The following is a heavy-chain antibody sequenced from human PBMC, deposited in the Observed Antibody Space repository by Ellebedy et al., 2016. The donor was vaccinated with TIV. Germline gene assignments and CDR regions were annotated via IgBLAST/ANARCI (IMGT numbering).Heavy chain of an antibody. CDR2: IIPIFETP. J-gene: IGHJ4*02. CDR3: ATGLMPTAGGDY. Sequence: AASVKVSCKASGGPFSSNAFSWVRLAPGQGLEWMGGIIPIFETPNYAPKFQGTATITADESTSTVYMELSSLRSEDTAVYYCATGLMPTAGGDYWGQGTLVTVSS. V-gene: IGHV1-69*13. CDR1: GGPFSSNA. D-gene: IGHD6-13*01.